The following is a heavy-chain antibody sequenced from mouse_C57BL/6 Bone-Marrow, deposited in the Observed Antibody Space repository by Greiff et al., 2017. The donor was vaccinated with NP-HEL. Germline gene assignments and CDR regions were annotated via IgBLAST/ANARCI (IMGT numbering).Heavy chain of an antibody. D-gene: IGHD3-2*02. CDR1: GFTFSDYY. J-gene: IGHJ3*01. Sequence: EVKLQESGGGLVQPGGSLKLSCAASGFTFSDYYMYWVRQTPEKRLEWVAYISNGGGSTYYPDTVKGRFTISRDNAKNTLYLQMSRLKSEDTAMYYCARQVQLKTAQATVWFAYWGQGTLVTVSA. V-gene: IGHV5-12*01. CDR2: ISNGGGST. CDR3: ARQVQLKTAQATVWFAY.